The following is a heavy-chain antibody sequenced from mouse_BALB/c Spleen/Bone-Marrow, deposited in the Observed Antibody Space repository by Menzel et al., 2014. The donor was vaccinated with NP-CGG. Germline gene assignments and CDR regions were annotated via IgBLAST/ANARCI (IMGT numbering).Heavy chain of an antibody. V-gene: IGHV1-77*01. D-gene: IGHD1-1*01. J-gene: IGHJ4*01. Sequence: VKLVESGPELVKPGASVKMSCKASGYTFTDYVISWVKQRTGQGLEWIGEIYPGSGSTYYNEKFKGKATLTADKSSNTAYMQLCSLTSEDSAVYFCARDYYGSSGAMDYWGQGTSVTVSS. CDR3: ARDYYGSSGAMDY. CDR1: GYTFTDYV. CDR2: IYPGSGST.